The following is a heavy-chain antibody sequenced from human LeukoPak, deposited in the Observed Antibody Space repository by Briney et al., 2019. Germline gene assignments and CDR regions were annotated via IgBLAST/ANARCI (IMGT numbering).Heavy chain of an antibody. CDR3: ARGGLIQRHAFDI. V-gene: IGHV3-30*04. CDR1: GFTFSSYA. Sequence: GGSLRLSCAASGFTFSSYAMHWVRQAPGKGLEWVAAISYDGSNKYYADSVKGRFTISRDNSKNSLYLQMNSLRGEDTALYYCARGGLIQRHAFDIWGQGTMVTVSS. CDR2: ISYDGSNK. D-gene: IGHD1-1*01. J-gene: IGHJ3*02.